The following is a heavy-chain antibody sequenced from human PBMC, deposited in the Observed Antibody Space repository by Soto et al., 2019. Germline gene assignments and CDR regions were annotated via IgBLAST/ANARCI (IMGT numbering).Heavy chain of an antibody. J-gene: IGHJ4*02. Sequence: GGSLRLSCAAAGFTFGNAGMNWVRQAPGKGLEWVGRIKSKTDGGTTDYAAPVKGRFTISRDDSKNTLYLQMNSLKTEDTAVYYCTTDFLQNLYGDYANYFDYWGQGTLVTVSS. CDR3: TTDFLQNLYGDYANYFDY. V-gene: IGHV3-15*07. D-gene: IGHD4-17*01. CDR1: GFTFGNAG. CDR2: IKSKTDGGTT.